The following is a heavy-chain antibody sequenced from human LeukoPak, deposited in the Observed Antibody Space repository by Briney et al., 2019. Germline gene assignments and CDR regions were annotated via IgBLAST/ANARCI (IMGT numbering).Heavy chain of an antibody. V-gene: IGHV3-21*01. CDR2: ISSSSSYI. CDR1: GFTVSSYG. J-gene: IGHJ1*01. CDR3: ARGVWYFQH. Sequence: GGSLRLSCAASGFTVSSYGMNLVRHAPGKWLEWVSSISSSSSYIYYADSVKGRFTISRDNDKNSLYLQMNSLRAEDTAVYYCARGVWYFQHWGQGTLVTVSS.